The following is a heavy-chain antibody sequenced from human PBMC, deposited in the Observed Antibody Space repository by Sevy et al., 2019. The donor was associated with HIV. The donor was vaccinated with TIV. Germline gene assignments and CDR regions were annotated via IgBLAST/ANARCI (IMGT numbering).Heavy chain of an antibody. Sequence: GGSLRLSCEASGFTFSSYEMNWGRQAPGKGLEWGSSISSSGNTIYYADSVKGRFTTSRDNAKNSLYLQMNGLRAEDTALYYCARVDAYYDKEFDPWGQGTLVTVSS. J-gene: IGHJ5*02. CDR3: ARVDAYYDKEFDP. CDR1: GFTFSSYE. V-gene: IGHV3-48*03. D-gene: IGHD3-22*01. CDR2: ISSSGNTI.